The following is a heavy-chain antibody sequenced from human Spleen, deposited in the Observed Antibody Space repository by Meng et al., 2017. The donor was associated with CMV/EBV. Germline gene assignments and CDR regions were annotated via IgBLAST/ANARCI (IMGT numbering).Heavy chain of an antibody. CDR1: Y. V-gene: IGHV4-34*01. J-gene: IGHJ4*02. CDR3: ARESWRGRWVVPAVPQKKVNYFDY. Sequence: YWSWIRQPPGKGLEWIGEINHSGSTNYNPSLKSRVTISVDTSKNQFSLKLSSVTAADTAVYYCARESWRGRWVVPAVPQKKVNYFDYWGQGTLVTVSS. CDR2: INHSGST. D-gene: IGHD2-2*01.